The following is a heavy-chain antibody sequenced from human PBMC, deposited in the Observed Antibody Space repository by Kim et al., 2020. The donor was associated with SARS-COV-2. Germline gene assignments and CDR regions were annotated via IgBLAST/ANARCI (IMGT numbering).Heavy chain of an antibody. D-gene: IGHD6-19*01. CDR3: ARDLGFSSDGSGY. V-gene: IGHV3-33*01. J-gene: IGHJ4*02. Sequence: YYADAVKGRFTISRDNSKNTLYLQRNSLRAEDTAVYYCARDLGFSSDGSGYWGQGTLVTVSS.